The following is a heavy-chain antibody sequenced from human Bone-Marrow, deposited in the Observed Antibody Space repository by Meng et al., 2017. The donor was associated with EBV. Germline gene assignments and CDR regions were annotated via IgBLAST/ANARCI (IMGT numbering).Heavy chain of an antibody. Sequence: QEPLVESGGCLVKAGGSLRLSCAASKFTFSDYYMSWIRQAPGKGPEWVSYISDSGTTIYYADSVKGRFTISRDNAKNSLYLQMNSLRAEDTAVYYCASYYYDSSGYYHFDYWGQGTLVTVSS. CDR1: KFTFSDYY. D-gene: IGHD3-22*01. V-gene: IGHV3-11*04. CDR3: ASYYYDSSGYYHFDY. CDR2: ISDSGTTI. J-gene: IGHJ4*02.